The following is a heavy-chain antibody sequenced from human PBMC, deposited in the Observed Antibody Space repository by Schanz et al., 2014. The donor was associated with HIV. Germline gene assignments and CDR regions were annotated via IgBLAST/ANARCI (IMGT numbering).Heavy chain of an antibody. CDR2: ISYDGINK. CDR1: GFNFNSYG. V-gene: IGHV3-30*18. J-gene: IGHJ4*02. D-gene: IGHD5-18*01. Sequence: QEQLVESGGGVVQPGRSLRLSCVASGFNFNSYGIHWVRQAPGKGLEWVTLISYDGINKYYADSVKGRFTISRDNAKNSLYVNMYSLRAEDTAVYFCAKSNGGDTAVVQYYFDYWGQGTLVSVSS. CDR3: AKSNGGDTAVVQYYFDY.